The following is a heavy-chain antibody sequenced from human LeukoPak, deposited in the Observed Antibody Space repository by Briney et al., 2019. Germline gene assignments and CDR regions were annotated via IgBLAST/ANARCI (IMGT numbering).Heavy chain of an antibody. D-gene: IGHD3-16*01. CDR2: ISGSGGST. CDR3: AKDLGGQYGLDYFDY. Sequence: GGSLRLSCAASGFTFSSYAMSWVRQAPGKGLEWVSGISGSGGSTYYADSVKGRFIISRDNSKNTLYLQMNSLRAEDTAVYYCAKDLGGQYGLDYFDYWGQGTLVTVSS. V-gene: IGHV3-23*01. J-gene: IGHJ4*02. CDR1: GFTFSSYA.